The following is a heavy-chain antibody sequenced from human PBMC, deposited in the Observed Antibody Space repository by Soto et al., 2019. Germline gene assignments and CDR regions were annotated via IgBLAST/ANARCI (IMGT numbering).Heavy chain of an antibody. V-gene: IGHV3-48*03. CDR3: ARELTNIGRTWLGSATYYDGMDG. CDR1: GLSSSRYE. D-gene: IGHD3-10*01. J-gene: IGHJ6*02. Sequence: EVQLVQSGGGWVQPGVSLRLSCVASGLSSSRYELNWVRQAPGKGLGGVAYVRTSGNIIHYADSVGGQLTISGDSAKNSLYLQMKSMRAEDTAVYYSARELTNIGRTWLGSATYYDGMDGWGQATTVTVSS. CDR2: VRTSGNII.